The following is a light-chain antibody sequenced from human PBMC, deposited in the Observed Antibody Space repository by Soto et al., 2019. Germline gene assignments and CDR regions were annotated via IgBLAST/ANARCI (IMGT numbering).Light chain of an antibody. J-gene: IGKJ3*01. Sequence: DIQMTQSPSSLSASEGDRVTITCRASQSINSFLNWYQQKSGKAPKLLIYDASTLQSGVPSRFSGSGSETDFTLTITSLQPDDFATYYCQQSYNTPFTFGPGTKVDVK. V-gene: IGKV1-39*01. CDR3: QQSYNTPFT. CDR1: QSINSF. CDR2: DAS.